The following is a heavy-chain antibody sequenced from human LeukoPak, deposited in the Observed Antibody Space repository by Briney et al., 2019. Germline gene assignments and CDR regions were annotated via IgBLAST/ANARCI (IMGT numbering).Heavy chain of an antibody. CDR1: VFTFTRYD. CDR3: ARVLSCYYICDY. V-gene: IGHV3-13*01. Sequence: GTLRLSCAASVFTFTRYDTHWGRQATEKSLEWVSAIGTIGDTSSPSSVKRRFTISRETPKNSLYLQMSSRSAGETAVYYGARVLSCYYICDYWGQGTLVTVSS. CDR2: IGTIGDT. J-gene: IGHJ4*01. D-gene: IGHD3-22*01.